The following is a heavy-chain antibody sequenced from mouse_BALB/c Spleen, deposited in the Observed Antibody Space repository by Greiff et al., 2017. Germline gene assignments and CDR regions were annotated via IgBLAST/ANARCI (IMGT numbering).Heavy chain of an antibody. Sequence: VQLQQSGAELVKPGASVKLSCKASGYTFTSYYMYWVKQRPGQGLEWIGEINPSNGGTNFNEKFKSKATLTVDKSSSTAYMQLSSLTSEDSAVYYCTRHYRYDGGAMDYWGQGTSVTVSS. CDR3: TRHYRYDGGAMDY. CDR1: GYTFTSYY. D-gene: IGHD2-14*01. J-gene: IGHJ4*01. V-gene: IGHV1S81*02. CDR2: INPSNGGT.